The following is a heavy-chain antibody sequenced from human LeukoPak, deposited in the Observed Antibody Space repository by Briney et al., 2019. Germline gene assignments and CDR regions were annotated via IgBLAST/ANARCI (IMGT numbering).Heavy chain of an antibody. Sequence: SGTLSLTCAVSGGSISSSNWWSWVRQPPGKGLEWIGYIYYSGSTNYNPSLKSRVTISVDTSKNQFSLKLSSVTAADTAVYYCARAPYGDASDYWGQGTLVTVSS. CDR2: IYYSGST. CDR3: ARAPYGDASDY. J-gene: IGHJ4*02. D-gene: IGHD4-17*01. CDR1: GGSISSSNW. V-gene: IGHV4-4*02.